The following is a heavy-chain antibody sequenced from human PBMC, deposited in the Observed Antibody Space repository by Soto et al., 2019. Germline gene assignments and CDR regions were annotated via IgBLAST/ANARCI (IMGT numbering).Heavy chain of an antibody. CDR2: NSGRSGKT. J-gene: IGHJ3*02. V-gene: IGHV1-18*04. D-gene: IGHD3-22*01. CDR1: GYTFTSYA. Sequence: QVQLVQSGAEVKKPGASVKVSCKASGYTFTSYAISWVRQVPGQGLEWMGWNSGRSGKTDYAQKFQGRVTMTTDTATNTAYMELRSLRSDDTAVYYCARDRPQANYDKSFDIWGQGTIVTVSS. CDR3: ARDRPQANYDKSFDI.